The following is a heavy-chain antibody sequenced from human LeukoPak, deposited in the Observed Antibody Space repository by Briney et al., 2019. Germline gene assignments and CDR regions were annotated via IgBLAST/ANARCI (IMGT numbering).Heavy chain of an antibody. Sequence: PGESLKISCKGSGYSFTSYWIGWVRQMPGKGLEWMGIIYPGDSDTRYSPSFQGQVTISADKSISTAYLQWSSLKASDTAMYYCARRPYRAAAGTIWFDPWGQGTLVTVSS. CDR1: GYSFTSYW. CDR3: ARRPYRAAAGTIWFDP. J-gene: IGHJ5*02. V-gene: IGHV5-51*01. CDR2: IYPGDSDT. D-gene: IGHD6-13*01.